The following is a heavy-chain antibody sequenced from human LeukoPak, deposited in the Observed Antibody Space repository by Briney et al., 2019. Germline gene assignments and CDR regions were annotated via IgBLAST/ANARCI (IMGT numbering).Heavy chain of an antibody. Sequence: GTLRLSCAASGFTFSSYGMSWVRQAPGKGVEWVSAISGSGGSTYYADSVKGRFTISRDNSKNTLYLQMNSLRAEDTAVYYCAKESCSSTSCYTNFDYWGQGTLVTVSS. V-gene: IGHV3-23*01. J-gene: IGHJ4*02. CDR2: ISGSGGST. CDR3: AKESCSSTSCYTNFDY. D-gene: IGHD2-2*02. CDR1: GFTFSSYG.